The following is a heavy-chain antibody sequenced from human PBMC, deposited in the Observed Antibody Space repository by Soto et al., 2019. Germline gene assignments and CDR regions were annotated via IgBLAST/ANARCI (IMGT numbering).Heavy chain of an antibody. J-gene: IGHJ4*02. Sequence: QVQLVQSGAEVKKPGSSVKVSCKASGGSFSSYAIAWVRQAPGQGLEWMGGTIPIFGTANYAQKFQGRVKITADESTTTAYMELSSLRSEDTAVYYCAARRYCSGGSCPDYFDYWGQGTLVTVSS. CDR2: TIPIFGTA. CDR3: AARRYCSGGSCPDYFDY. V-gene: IGHV1-69*01. D-gene: IGHD2-15*01. CDR1: GGSFSSYA.